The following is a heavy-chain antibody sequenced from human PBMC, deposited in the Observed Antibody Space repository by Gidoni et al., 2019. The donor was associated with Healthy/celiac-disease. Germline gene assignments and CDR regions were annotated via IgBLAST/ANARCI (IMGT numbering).Heavy chain of an antibody. CDR3: ASQVGLDY. CDR1: GGSFSGYY. V-gene: IGHV4-34*01. D-gene: IGHD1-26*01. Sequence: QVQLQQWGAGLLKPSETLSLTCAVYGGSFSGYYWSWIRQPPGKGLEWIGEINHSGSTNYNPSLKGRVTISVDTSKNQFSLKLSSVTAADTAVYYCASQVGLDYWGQGTLVTVSS. CDR2: INHSGST. J-gene: IGHJ4*02.